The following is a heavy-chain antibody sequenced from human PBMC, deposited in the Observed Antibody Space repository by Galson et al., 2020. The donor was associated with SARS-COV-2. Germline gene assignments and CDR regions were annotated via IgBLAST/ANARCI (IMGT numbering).Heavy chain of an antibody. CDR1: GFTFSSYW. Sequence: GGSLRLSCAASGFTFSSYWMSWVRQAPGKGLEWVANIKQDGSEKYYVDSVKGRFTISRDNAKNSLYLQMNSLRAEDTAVYYCARGLFLEWLLDYYFDYWGQGTLVTVSS. J-gene: IGHJ4*02. CDR2: IKQDGSEK. V-gene: IGHV3-7*03. CDR3: ARGLFLEWLLDYYFDY. D-gene: IGHD3-3*01.